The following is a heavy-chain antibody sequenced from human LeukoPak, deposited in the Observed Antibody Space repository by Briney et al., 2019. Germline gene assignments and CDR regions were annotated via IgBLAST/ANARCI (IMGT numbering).Heavy chain of an antibody. Sequence: ASVKVSCKASGYTFTSYGISWVRQAPGQGLEWMGWISAYNGNTNYAQKLQGRVTMTTDTSTSTAYMELRSLRSDDTAVYYCARPDPDYDILTGYYSPSYYFDYWAQGTLVTVSS. J-gene: IGHJ4*02. V-gene: IGHV1-18*04. CDR2: ISAYNGNT. CDR1: GYTFTSYG. D-gene: IGHD3-9*01. CDR3: ARPDPDYDILTGYYSPSYYFDY.